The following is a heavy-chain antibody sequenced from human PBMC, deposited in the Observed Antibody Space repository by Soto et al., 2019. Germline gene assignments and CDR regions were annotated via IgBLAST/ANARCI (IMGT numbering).Heavy chain of an antibody. J-gene: IGHJ4*01. Sequence: QVQLQESGPGLLKPSQTLSLTCSVSGGSISSGTYYWSWIRHRPGKGLEWIGYMYNSGTSSYSPSLKRRSVLSGDTSKNQFSLKLTSVTAADTATYFCARRLSGSSAFDYWGLGILVTVSS. V-gene: IGHV4-31*03. CDR3: ARRLSGSSAFDY. CDR2: MYNSGTS. D-gene: IGHD2-15*01. CDR1: GGSISSGTYY.